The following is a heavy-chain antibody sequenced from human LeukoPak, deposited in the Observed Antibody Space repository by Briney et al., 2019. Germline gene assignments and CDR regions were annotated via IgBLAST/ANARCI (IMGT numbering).Heavy chain of an antibody. CDR3: GRFWRGYLPDY. V-gene: IGHV1-18*01. Sequence: ASVTDTFKASGYRFNTYGFSWLGQPRAQGLEWMGCISTDSGDTNYAPNFQGRVAMTKDTSTSTAYMELRSLRSDDTAVYYCGRFWRGYLPDYWGQGTLVTVSS. D-gene: IGHD3-3*01. J-gene: IGHJ4*02. CDR2: ISTDSGDT. CDR1: GYRFNTYG.